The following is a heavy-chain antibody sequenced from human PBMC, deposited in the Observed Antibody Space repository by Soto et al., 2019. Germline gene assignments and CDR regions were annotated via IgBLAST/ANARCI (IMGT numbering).Heavy chain of an antibody. CDR3: TNSYCSSVSCLGNY. J-gene: IGHJ4*02. CDR2: INAGNGNT. V-gene: IGHV1-3*01. D-gene: IGHD2-15*01. Sequence: QVQLVQSGAEVKKPGASVKVSCKASGYSFSSLGMHWVRQAPGQRPAWMGWINAGNGNTKYSQKYQGRVTMTRDTSASTAYMELSSLTSEDTAVYYCTNSYCSSVSCLGNYWGQGTLVIVSS. CDR1: GYSFSSLG.